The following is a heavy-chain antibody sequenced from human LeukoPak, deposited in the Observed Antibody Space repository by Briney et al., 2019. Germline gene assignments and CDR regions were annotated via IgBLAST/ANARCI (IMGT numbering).Heavy chain of an antibody. D-gene: IGHD3-22*01. J-gene: IGHJ6*03. CDR1: GFTVSSNY. V-gene: IGHV3-66*01. CDR2: IYSGGST. Sequence: PGGSLRLSCAASGFTVSSNYMSWVRQAPGKGLEWVSVIYSGGSTYYADSVKGRFTISRDNSKNTLYLQMNSLRAEDTAVYYCARDGVYYYDSSGYYSDYYYMDVWGKGTTVTISS. CDR3: ARDGVYYYDSSGYYSDYYYMDV.